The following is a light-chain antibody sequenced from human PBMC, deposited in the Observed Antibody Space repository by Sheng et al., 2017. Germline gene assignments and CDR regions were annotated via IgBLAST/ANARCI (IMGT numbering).Light chain of an antibody. V-gene: IGKV3-20*01. CDR2: GAS. Sequence: EIVLTQSPGTLSLSPGERATLSCRASQSVSSSYLAWYQQKPGQAPRLLIYGASSRATGIPDRFSGSGSGTDFTLTISRLEPEDFATYYCQPYNSYSPITFGQGTRLEI. CDR3: QPYNSYSPIT. J-gene: IGKJ5*01. CDR1: QSVSSSY.